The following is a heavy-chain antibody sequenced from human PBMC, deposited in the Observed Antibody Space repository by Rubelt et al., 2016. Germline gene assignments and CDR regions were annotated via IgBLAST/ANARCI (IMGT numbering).Heavy chain of an antibody. J-gene: IGHJ4*02. CDR2: ISDTSKYI. V-gene: IGHV3-21*06. CDR3: ARDAGAAAIGTYG. Sequence: VRQAPGKGLEWVSSISDTSKYIFHADSVGGRFTISRDDAKNSLFLQMNGLRVEDTAIYYCARDAGAAAIGTYGWGQGTLVTVSS. D-gene: IGHD6-13*01.